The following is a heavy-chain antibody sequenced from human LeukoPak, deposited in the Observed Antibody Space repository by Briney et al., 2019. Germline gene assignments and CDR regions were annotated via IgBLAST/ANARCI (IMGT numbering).Heavy chain of an antibody. D-gene: IGHD4-23*01. Sequence: ASVKVSCKASGYSFTSTYMHWVRQAPGQGLEWMGIINPSGRSTTYEQKFQGRVTMTRDTSTSTDYMELRSLKSEDTAVYYCARDQSSGNSWWRDYWGQGTLVIVSS. CDR1: GYSFTSTY. CDR2: INPSGRST. J-gene: IGHJ4*02. V-gene: IGHV1-46*01. CDR3: ARDQSSGNSWWRDY.